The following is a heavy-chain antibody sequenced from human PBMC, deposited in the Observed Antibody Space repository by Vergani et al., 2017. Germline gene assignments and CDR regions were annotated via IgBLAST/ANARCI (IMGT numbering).Heavy chain of an antibody. J-gene: IGHJ4*02. CDR1: GYSFINYG. CDR2: IYHADSDT. V-gene: IGHV5-51*01. CDR3: ARHTTYTDS. D-gene: IGHD1-1*01. Sequence: VQSGDEVKKPGASVKVSCKTSGYSFINYGISWVRQMPGKGLEWMGIIYHADSDTRYSPSFQGQVTISADKSISTAFLQWDSLKASDTALYYCARHTTYTDSWGQGTLVTVSS.